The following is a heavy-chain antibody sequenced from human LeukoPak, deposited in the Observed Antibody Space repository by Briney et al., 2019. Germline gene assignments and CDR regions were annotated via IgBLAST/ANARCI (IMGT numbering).Heavy chain of an antibody. D-gene: IGHD3-22*01. Sequence: GGSLRLSCAASGFTFSSYGMHWVRQAPGKGLEWVAYVHYDGSILSYTDSVKGRFTISRDNSKNTLYLQMNSLRAEDTAVYYCTKPPSAYYYDSSGYANWGQGTMVTVSS. J-gene: IGHJ3*01. V-gene: IGHV3-30*02. CDR2: VHYDGSIL. CDR1: GFTFSSYG. CDR3: TKPPSAYYYDSSGYAN.